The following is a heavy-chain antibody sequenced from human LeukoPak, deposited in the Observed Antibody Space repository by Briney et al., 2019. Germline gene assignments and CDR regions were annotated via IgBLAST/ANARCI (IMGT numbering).Heavy chain of an antibody. D-gene: IGHD4-17*01. CDR1: GGTFSSCA. CDR2: IIPIFGTA. V-gene: IGHV1-69*13. CDR3: ARQGEGDYVFGANYYYYGMDV. J-gene: IGHJ6*02. Sequence: RASVNVSCKASGGTFSSCAISWVRQAPGQGLEWMGGIIPIFGTANYAQKFQGRVTITADESTSTAYMELSSLRSEDTAVYYCARQGEGDYVFGANYYYYGMDVWGQGTTVTVSS.